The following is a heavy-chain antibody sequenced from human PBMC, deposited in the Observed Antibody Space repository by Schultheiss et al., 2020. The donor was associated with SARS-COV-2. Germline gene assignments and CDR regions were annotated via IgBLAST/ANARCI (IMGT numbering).Heavy chain of an antibody. Sequence: SETLSLTCTVSGGSISSGGYYWSWIRQHPGKGLEWIGYIYYSGSTYYNPSLKSRVTISVDTSKNQFSLKLSSVTAADTAVYYCARLGYCSSTSCLGRYFQHWGQGTLVTVSS. V-gene: IGHV4-31*03. CDR1: GGSISSGGYY. J-gene: IGHJ1*01. CDR2: IYYSGST. D-gene: IGHD2-2*01. CDR3: ARLGYCSSTSCLGRYFQH.